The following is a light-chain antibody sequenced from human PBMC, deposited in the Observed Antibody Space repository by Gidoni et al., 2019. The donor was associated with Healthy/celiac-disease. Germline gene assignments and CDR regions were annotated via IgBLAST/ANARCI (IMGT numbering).Light chain of an antibody. V-gene: IGKV1-33*01. J-gene: IGKJ4*01. CDR1: QDISNY. Sequence: DIPMPQSPSSLSASVGDRVTSTCQASQDISNYLKWYQQKTGKAPKLLIYDASNLETGVPSMFRGSGSGTDFTFTISSLQPEDFATYYCQQYDNPPPLFXGXTKVEIK. CDR3: QQYDNPPPL. CDR2: DAS.